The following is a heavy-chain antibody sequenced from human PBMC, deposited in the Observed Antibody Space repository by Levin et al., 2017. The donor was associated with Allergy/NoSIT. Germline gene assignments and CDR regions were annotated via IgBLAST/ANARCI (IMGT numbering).Heavy chain of an antibody. CDR1: GFSFSTSW. J-gene: IGHJ4*02. Sequence: PGGSLRLSCVASGFSFSTSWMTWVRQAPGKGLEWVANIKADGSEKYYGDSMKGRFTVSRDNAKNSLYLQMTSLRAEDTAVYYCARDLSYWGQGTLVTVSS. CDR3: ARDLSY. V-gene: IGHV3-7*01. CDR2: IKADGSEK.